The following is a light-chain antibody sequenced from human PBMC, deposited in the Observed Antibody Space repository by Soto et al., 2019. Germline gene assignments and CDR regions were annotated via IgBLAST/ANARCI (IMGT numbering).Light chain of an antibody. V-gene: IGKV1-5*03. J-gene: IGKJ2*01. CDR2: KAS. CDR1: QSISSW. CDR3: QQYNSHET. Sequence: DIQMTQSPSTLSASVGDRVTITCRASQSISSWLAWYQQKPGKAPKLLIYKASSLESGVPSRFSGSGSGTEFTLTISSLQPDDFATYYCQQYNSHETFGQGTKLEIK.